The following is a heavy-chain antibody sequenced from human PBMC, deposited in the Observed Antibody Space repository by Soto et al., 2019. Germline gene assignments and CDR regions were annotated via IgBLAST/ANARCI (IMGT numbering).Heavy chain of an antibody. J-gene: IGHJ4*02. CDR1: GFSFSDYY. CDR3: ARDSGKTPDY. CDR2: ISSSSSMT. V-gene: IGHV3-11*01. Sequence: PGGSLRLSCVASGFSFSDYYMTWLRQAPGKRPEWVSYISSSSSMTYYGDSVRGRFTVSRDNAKNSLYLEMKDLRVDDTAVYYCARDSGKTPDYWGQGTLVTVSS.